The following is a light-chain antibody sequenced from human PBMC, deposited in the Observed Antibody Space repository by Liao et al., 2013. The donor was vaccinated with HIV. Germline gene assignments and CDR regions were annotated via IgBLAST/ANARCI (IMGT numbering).Light chain of an antibody. J-gene: IGLJ2*01. CDR1: NIGDKG. V-gene: IGLV3-21*04. Sequence: SYVLTQPPSVSVSPGKTARITCGGDNIGDKGVHWYQQKPGQAPTLVIYYDSDRPSGIPERFSGSNSGNTATLTISRVETGDEADYYCQVWDSDRDHPSVVFGGGTKLTVL. CDR2: YDS. CDR3: QVWDSDRDHPSVV.